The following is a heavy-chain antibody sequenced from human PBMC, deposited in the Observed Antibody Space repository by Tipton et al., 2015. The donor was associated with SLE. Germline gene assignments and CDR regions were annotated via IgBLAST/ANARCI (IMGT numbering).Heavy chain of an antibody. Sequence: GSLRLSCAASGFTFNTYSMNWVRQAPGKGLEWVSYISSTSSTIYYADSVKGRFTISRDNAKNSLYLQMNSLRAEDTAVYYCARNPGGAFDIWGQGTMVTVSS. CDR3: ARNPGGAFDI. CDR2: ISSTSSTI. V-gene: IGHV3-48*01. CDR1: GFTFNTYS. D-gene: IGHD3-10*01. J-gene: IGHJ3*02.